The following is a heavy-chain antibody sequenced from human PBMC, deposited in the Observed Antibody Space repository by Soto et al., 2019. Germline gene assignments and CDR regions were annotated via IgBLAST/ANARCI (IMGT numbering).Heavy chain of an antibody. CDR1: GFTVSSNY. CDR3: ARALYLGISDY. Sequence: EVQLVESEGGLIQPGGSLRLSCAASGFTVSSNYMSWVCQAPGKGLEWVSVIYSGGSTYYADSVKGRFTISRDNSKNTLYLQMISLRAEDTAVYYCARALYLGISDYWGQGTLVTVSS. CDR2: IYSGGST. D-gene: IGHD3-16*01. V-gene: IGHV3-53*01. J-gene: IGHJ4*02.